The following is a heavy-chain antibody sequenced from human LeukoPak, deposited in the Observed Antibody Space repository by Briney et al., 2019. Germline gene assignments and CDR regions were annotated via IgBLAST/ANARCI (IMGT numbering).Heavy chain of an antibody. V-gene: IGHV4-34*01. CDR3: ARSSLLRYSHPFDY. CDR2: IKHSGST. CDR1: GGSFSGYY. J-gene: IGHJ4*02. Sequence: SETLSLTCAVYGGSFSGYYWSWSRQPPGKRLEWIGEIKHSGSTDYNPSLKSRVTISVDTSKNQFSLKLSSVTAADTAVYYCARSSLLRYSHPFDYWGQGTLVTVSS. D-gene: IGHD3-9*01.